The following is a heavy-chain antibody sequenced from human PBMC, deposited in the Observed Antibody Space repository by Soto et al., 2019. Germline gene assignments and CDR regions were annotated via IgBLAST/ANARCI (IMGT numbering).Heavy chain of an antibody. CDR2: ISYTGYT. D-gene: IGHD3-10*01. V-gene: IGHV4-61*01. Sequence: QVQLQESGPGLVRPSETLSLTCTVSGGSVTSGPNYWNWIRQPPGKGLAWIGYISYTGYTKYSPSLKSRVTMSKDASKNEVSLRLISVTAADPATYSCVRTYKGADWGQGALVSVSS. J-gene: IGHJ4*02. CDR3: VRTYKGAD. CDR1: GGSVTSGPNY.